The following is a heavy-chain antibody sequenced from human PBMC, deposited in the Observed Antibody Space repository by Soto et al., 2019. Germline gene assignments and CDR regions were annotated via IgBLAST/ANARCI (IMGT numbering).Heavy chain of an antibody. D-gene: IGHD5-12*01. V-gene: IGHV3-33*01. CDR1: GFTFSNCG. J-gene: IGHJ4*02. Sequence: QAQLVESGGGVVQPGRSLRLSCTTSGFTFSNCGFHWFRQAPGKGLEWVAIIWFDGSNANYTDSVKGRFTISRDNSKNTVYLQMNSLSPEDTSMYYCARGKSGYDFEIDYWGQGTLVTVSS. CDR2: IWFDGSNA. CDR3: ARGKSGYDFEIDY.